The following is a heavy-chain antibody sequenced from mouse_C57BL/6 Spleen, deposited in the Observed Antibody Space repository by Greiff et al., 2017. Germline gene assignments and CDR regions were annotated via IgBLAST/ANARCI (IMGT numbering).Heavy chain of an antibody. V-gene: IGHV5-17*01. Sequence: EVMLVESGGGLVKPGGSLKLSCAASGFTFSDYGMHWVRQAPEKGLEWVAYISSGSGTIYYADTVKGRFTISRDNAKNTLFLQMTSLRSEDTAMYYCARLDYWGQGTTLTVSS. CDR1: GFTFSDYG. J-gene: IGHJ2*01. CDR2: ISSGSGTI. CDR3: ARLDY.